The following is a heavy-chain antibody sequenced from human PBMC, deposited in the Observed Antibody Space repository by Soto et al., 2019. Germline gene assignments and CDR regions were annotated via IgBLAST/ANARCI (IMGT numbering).Heavy chain of an antibody. Sequence: QVQLVHSGAEVKKPGSSVKVSCKAPGGTFGSHTISWVRQAPGQGLEWMGRIIPILGVVKSAQKFQGRVTITADKSTRTAYMELTRLRSDDTAVYYCARVTTNYYYYYMDVWGKGTPVTVSS. CDR3: ARVTTNYYYYYMDV. J-gene: IGHJ6*03. D-gene: IGHD1-1*01. V-gene: IGHV1-69*02. CDR2: IIPILGVV. CDR1: GGTFGSHT.